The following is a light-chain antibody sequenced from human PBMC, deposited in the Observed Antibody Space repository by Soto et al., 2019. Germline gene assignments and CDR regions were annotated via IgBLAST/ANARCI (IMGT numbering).Light chain of an antibody. V-gene: IGLV1-44*01. CDR1: DSNIGSNT. J-gene: IGLJ2*01. Sequence: QSVLTQPSSVSGTPGQRVTISCSGSDSNIGSNTVNRYQQLPGAAPQLLIYTNFQRPSGIPDRFSGSKSVTSASLAISGLQSEDEAHYYCAVWDDSLNGWAFGGGTKLTVL. CDR3: AVWDDSLNGWA. CDR2: TNF.